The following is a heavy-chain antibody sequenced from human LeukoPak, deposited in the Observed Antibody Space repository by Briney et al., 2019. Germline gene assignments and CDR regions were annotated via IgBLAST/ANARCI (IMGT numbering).Heavy chain of an antibody. Sequence: GGSLRLSCAASGVVASSSAMSWVRQAPGKGLEWVSVIYSGGNTYYADSVKGRFTISRDNSKNTLYLQMNSLRAEDTAVYYCARDPVAYSSSLTGYFDVWGRGTLVTVSS. D-gene: IGHD6-13*01. J-gene: IGHJ2*01. V-gene: IGHV3-53*01. CDR3: ARDPVAYSSSLTGYFDV. CDR2: IYSGGNT. CDR1: GVVASSSA.